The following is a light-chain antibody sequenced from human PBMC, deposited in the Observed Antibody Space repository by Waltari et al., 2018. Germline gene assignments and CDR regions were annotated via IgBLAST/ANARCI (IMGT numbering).Light chain of an antibody. CDR1: ETIKTN. J-gene: IGKJ2*01. V-gene: IGKV3-15*01. CDR2: DAS. Sequence: EIVVTQSPATLSVSPGEGATRSCRASETIKTNLAWYQHKPGQAPRLLIYDASTRATGIPARFSGSGSGTEFTLTISSLQSEDFAIYFCQQYNEWPPISTFGQGTNLEIK. CDR3: QQYNEWPPIST.